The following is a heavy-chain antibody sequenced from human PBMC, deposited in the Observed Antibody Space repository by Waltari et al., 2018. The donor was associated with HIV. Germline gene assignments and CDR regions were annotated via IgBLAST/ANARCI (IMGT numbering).Heavy chain of an antibody. J-gene: IGHJ2*01. CDR3: ARAGDSNYGYWCFDL. CDR1: AFTVTRNY. Sequence: EVQLVESGGGLIQPGGSLRLSCAASAFTVTRNYMSWVRQAPGKGLEWVSLINSGGNTYYADSVKGRFTISRDNSKNTLYLQMNSLRAEDTAVYYCARAGDSNYGYWCFDLWGRGTLVTVSS. V-gene: IGHV3-53*01. D-gene: IGHD4-4*01. CDR2: INSGGNT.